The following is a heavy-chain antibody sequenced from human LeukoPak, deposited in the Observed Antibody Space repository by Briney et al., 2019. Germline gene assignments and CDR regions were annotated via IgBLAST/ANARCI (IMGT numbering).Heavy chain of an antibody. CDR1: GDSIGSGGYY. CDR3: ARRGPGGDSSGYYYFDY. V-gene: IGHV4-39*01. Sequence: SETLSLTCTVSGDSIGSGGYYWGWIRQPPGKGLEWIGTIYYSGSTYYNPSFESRVTISVDTSKNQFSLKLNSVTAADTAVYYCARRGPGGDSSGYYYFDYWGQGTLVTVSS. D-gene: IGHD3-22*01. CDR2: IYYSGST. J-gene: IGHJ4*02.